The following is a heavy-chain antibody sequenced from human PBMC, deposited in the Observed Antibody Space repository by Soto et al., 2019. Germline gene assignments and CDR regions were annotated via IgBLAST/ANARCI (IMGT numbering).Heavy chain of an antibody. CDR1: GFTFSSYG. J-gene: IGHJ4*02. D-gene: IGHD2-15*01. CDR3: AKERSSRTPYCSGGSCYFSPFDY. Sequence: QVQLVESGGGVVQPGRSLRLSCAASGFTFSSYGMHWVRQAPGKGLEWVAVISYDGSNKYYADSVKGRFTISRDNSKNTLYLQMNSLRAEDTAVYYCAKERSSRTPYCSGGSCYFSPFDYWGQGTLVTVSS. CDR2: ISYDGSNK. V-gene: IGHV3-30*18.